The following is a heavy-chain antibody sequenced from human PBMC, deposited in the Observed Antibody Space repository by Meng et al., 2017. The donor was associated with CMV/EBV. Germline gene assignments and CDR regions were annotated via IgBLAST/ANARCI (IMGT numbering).Heavy chain of an antibody. CDR2: IYYSGST. D-gene: IGHD5-18*01. Sequence: GSLRLSCTVSGGSVSSGSYYWSWIRQPPGKGLEWIGYIYYSGSTNYNPSLKSRVTISVDTSKNQFSLKLSSVTAADTAVYYCARGVKYSYGHYYYYYGMDVWGQGTTVTVSS. CDR3: ARGVKYSYGHYYYYYGMDV. CDR1: GGSVSSGSYY. J-gene: IGHJ6*02. V-gene: IGHV4-61*01.